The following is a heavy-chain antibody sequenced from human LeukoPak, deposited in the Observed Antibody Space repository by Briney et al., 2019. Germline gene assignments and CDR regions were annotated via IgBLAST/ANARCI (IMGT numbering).Heavy chain of an antibody. V-gene: IGHV3-7*01. D-gene: IGHD3/OR15-3a*01. CDR3: ARWTDWYFDL. CDR2: IKEDGTDK. Sequence: GGSLRLSCAASGFSFSNFWMRWIRQAPEKGLQWVANIKEDGTDKNYADSVKGRFTISRDNAKNLLYLQMNSLRAEDTAVYYCARWTDWYFDLWGRGTLVTVSS. J-gene: IGHJ2*01. CDR1: GFSFSNFW.